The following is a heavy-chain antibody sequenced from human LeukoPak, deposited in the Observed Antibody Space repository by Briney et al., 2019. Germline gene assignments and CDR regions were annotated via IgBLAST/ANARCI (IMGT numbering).Heavy chain of an antibody. CDR1: CGSINNYY. J-gene: IGHJ5*01. Sequence: SETLSLTCTVSCGSINNYYWSWIRQPPGKGLEWIGYIYFSGTTNYNPSLKSRVSISVDTSKNQFSLRLTSVTAADTAVYYCARSPNWFDFWGQGTLVTVSS. CDR3: ARSPNWFDF. V-gene: IGHV4-59*01. CDR2: IYFSGTT.